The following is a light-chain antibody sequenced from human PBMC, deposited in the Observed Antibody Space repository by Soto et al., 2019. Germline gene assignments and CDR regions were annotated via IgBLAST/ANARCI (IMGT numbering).Light chain of an antibody. Sequence: EIVMTQSPATLSVSPGETATLSCRASQGISRTLAWDQLKSGQAPRLLFYGASTRATGVPARFSGSGSGTEFTLTISSLQSEDSALYYCQHYNHWPQLSFGGGTKVEI. CDR3: QHYNHWPQLS. V-gene: IGKV3-15*01. J-gene: IGKJ4*01. CDR2: GAS. CDR1: QGISRT.